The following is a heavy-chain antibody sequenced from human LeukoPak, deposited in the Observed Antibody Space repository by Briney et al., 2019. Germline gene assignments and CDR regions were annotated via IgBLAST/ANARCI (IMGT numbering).Heavy chain of an antibody. J-gene: IGHJ6*03. D-gene: IGHD3-22*01. CDR3: ARGQGHYYDSSGYYYYYMDV. CDR1: GYSISSGYY. V-gene: IGHV4-38-2*01. CDR2: IYHSGST. Sequence: SETLSLTCAVSGYSISSGYYWGWIRQPPGKGLEWIGSIYHSGSTYYNPSLKSRVTISVDTSKNQFSLKLSSVTAADTAVYYCARGQGHYYDSSGYYYYYMDVWGKGTTVTVSS.